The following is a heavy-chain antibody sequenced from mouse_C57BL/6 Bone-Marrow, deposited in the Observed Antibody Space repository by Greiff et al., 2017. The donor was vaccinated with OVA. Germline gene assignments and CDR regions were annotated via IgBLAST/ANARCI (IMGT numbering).Heavy chain of an antibody. J-gene: IGHJ2*01. V-gene: IGHV2-9-1*01. CDR1: GFSLTSYA. CDR3: ARNGGDGYYSYYFDY. Sequence: QVQLQQSGPGLVAPSQSLSITCTVSGFSLTSYAISWVRQPPGKGLEWLGVIWTGGGTNYNSALKSRLSISKDNSKSQVFLKMNSLQTDDTARYYCARNGGDGYYSYYFDYWGQGTTLTVSS. D-gene: IGHD2-3*01. CDR2: IWTGGGT.